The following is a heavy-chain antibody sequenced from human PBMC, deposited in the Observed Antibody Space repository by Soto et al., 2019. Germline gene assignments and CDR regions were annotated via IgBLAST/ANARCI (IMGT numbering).Heavy chain of an antibody. V-gene: IGHV3-23*01. CDR1: GFTFISYA. Sequence: GGSLRLSCAASGFTFISYAMSWVRQAPWKGLEWVSAISGSGGSTYYADSVKGLFTISRDNSKNTLYLQMNSLRAEDTAVYYCAKILGIAVSFCLYWGQGTLVTVSS. CDR3: AKILGIAVSFCLY. D-gene: IGHD6-19*01. CDR2: ISGSGGST. J-gene: IGHJ4*02.